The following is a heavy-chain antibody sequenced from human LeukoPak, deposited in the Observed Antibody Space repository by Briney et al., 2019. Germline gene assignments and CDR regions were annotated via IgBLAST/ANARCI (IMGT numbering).Heavy chain of an antibody. D-gene: IGHD4-17*01. Sequence: PGGSLRLSCAASGFTVSSNYMSWVRQAPGQGLEWVSVIYSDGSTFYADSMRGRFTISRDNSKNTLSLQMNSLRAEDTAVYYCARVDYGDNRALFDFWGQGTLVTVSS. J-gene: IGHJ4*02. CDR3: ARVDYGDNRALFDF. CDR2: IYSDGST. CDR1: GFTVSSNY. V-gene: IGHV3-66*01.